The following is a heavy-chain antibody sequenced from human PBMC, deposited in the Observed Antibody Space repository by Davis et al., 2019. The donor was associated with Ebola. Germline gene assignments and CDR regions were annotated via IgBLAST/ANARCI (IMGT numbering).Heavy chain of an antibody. D-gene: IGHD5-18*01. CDR2: IRYDGSNK. CDR1: GFTFSSYG. CDR3: ASLIEVDTAMVAFDY. J-gene: IGHJ4*02. V-gene: IGHV3-30*02. Sequence: GESLKISCAASGFTFSSYGMHWVRQAPGKGLEWVAFIRYDGSNKYYADSVKGRFTISRDNSKNTLYLQMNSLRAEDTALYYCASLIEVDTAMVAFDYWGQGTLVTVSS.